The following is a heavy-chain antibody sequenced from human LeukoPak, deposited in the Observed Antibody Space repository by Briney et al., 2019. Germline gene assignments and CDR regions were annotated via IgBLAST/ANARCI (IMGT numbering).Heavy chain of an antibody. D-gene: IGHD6-13*01. J-gene: IGHJ4*02. Sequence: ASVKVSCKASGYTFTDYYLYWVRQTPGQGLEWMGWIKPSTGGTKYVQKFEGRVTMTRDTSKSTAYMELSGLRSDDTAVYYCARDGLRIVAAFDYWGQGTLVTVSS. CDR1: GYTFTDYY. V-gene: IGHV1-2*02. CDR3: ARDGLRIVAAFDY. CDR2: IKPSTGGT.